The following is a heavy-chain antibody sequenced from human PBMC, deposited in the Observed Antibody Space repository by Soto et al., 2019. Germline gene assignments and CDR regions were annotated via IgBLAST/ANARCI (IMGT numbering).Heavy chain of an antibody. J-gene: IGHJ4*02. CDR2: ISYDSSNK. CDR3: AKLVIGYCSGNTCDDY. CDR1: GFTFSYG. V-gene: IGHV3-30*18. D-gene: IGHD2-15*01. Sequence: VQLLESGGGLIQPGGSLRLSCAASGFTFSYGIHWLRQAPGKGLEWVAFISYDSSNKVYGDSVKRRFTISRDNSKHTQFLQMNSLRAEDTAVYYCAKLVIGYCSGNTCDDYWGQGTLVAVSS.